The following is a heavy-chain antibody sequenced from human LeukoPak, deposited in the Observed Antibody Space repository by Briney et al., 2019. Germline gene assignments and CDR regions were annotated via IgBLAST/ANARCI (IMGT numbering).Heavy chain of an antibody. D-gene: IGHD2-15*01. CDR2: VDPEDGET. J-gene: IGHJ4*02. V-gene: IGHV1-69-2*01. Sequence: ASVKVSCKASGYTFTDYYMHWVQQAPGKGLEWMGLVDPEDGETIYAEKFQGRVTITADTSTDTAYMELSSLRSEDTAVYYCATAGARYCSGGSCLDYWGQGTLVTVSS. CDR1: GYTFTDYY. CDR3: ATAGARYCSGGSCLDY.